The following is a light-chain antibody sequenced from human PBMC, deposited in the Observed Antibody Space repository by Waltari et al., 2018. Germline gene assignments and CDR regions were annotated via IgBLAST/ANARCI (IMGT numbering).Light chain of an antibody. CDR1: SSAVGGYND. Sequence: QSALTQPPSASGSPGQSVTISCTGPSSAVGGYNDGTWYQQPPGKVPKLMIHEVSTRPSGVPDRFSGSKSGNSASLTVSGLQAEDEADYYCSAYAGGNVVFGGGTKLTVL. J-gene: IGLJ2*01. V-gene: IGLV2-8*01. CDR3: SAYAGGNVV. CDR2: EVS.